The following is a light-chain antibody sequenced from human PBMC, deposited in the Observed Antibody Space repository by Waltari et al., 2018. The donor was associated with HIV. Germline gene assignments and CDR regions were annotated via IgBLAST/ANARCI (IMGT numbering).Light chain of an antibody. CDR3: VLYMGGGIFV. Sequence: QTVVTQEPSFSVSPGGTITLTCGLSSGSVSTNYYTSWYQQTPGRAPRTLNYNTKIRSSGVPDRFHASILGNKAALTFTGAQADNESDYCGVLYMGGGIFVCGTGTKVTGL. V-gene: IGLV8-61*01. CDR1: SGSVSTNYY. J-gene: IGLJ1*01. CDR2: NTK.